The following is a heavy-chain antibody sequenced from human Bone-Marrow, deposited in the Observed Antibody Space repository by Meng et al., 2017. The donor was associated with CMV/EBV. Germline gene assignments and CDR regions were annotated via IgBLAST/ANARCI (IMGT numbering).Heavy chain of an antibody. CDR1: GYSISSGYY. J-gene: IGHJ4*02. V-gene: IGHV4-38-2*02. CDR2: IYHSGST. CDR3: ARSPYCSGGSCRPHNYFDY. D-gene: IGHD2-15*01. Sequence: GSLRLSCTVSGYSISSGYYWDWIRQPPGKGLEWIGSIYHSGSTYYNPSLKSRVTISVDTSKNQFSLKLYSVIAADTAVYYCARSPYCSGGSCRPHNYFDYWGQGTLVTVSS.